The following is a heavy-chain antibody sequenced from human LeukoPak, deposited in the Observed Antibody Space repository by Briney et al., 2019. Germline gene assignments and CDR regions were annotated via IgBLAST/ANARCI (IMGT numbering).Heavy chain of an antibody. CDR2: INQAGIDK. D-gene: IGHD1-26*01. CDR1: GFTFSSYA. CDR3: ARDGVARGIYFDY. Sequence: GGSLRLSCAASGFTFSSYAMSWVRQAPGKGLEWVANINQAGIDKYYVDSVKGRFTISRDNAQNSLSLQMSSLRAEDTAVYYCARDGVARGIYFDYWGQGTLVTVSS. V-gene: IGHV3-7*05. J-gene: IGHJ4*02.